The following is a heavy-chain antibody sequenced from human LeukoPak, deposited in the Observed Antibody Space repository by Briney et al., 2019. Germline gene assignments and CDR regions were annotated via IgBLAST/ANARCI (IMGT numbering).Heavy chain of an antibody. Sequence: GGSLRLSCAASGFTFSNSAMSWVRQAPGKGLEWVSAISGSGGYTFYADSVKGRFTISRDNSKNTLYLQMNSLRAEDTAVYYCAKDEYYGSGTYYIYWGQGTLVTVSS. D-gene: IGHD3-10*01. J-gene: IGHJ4*02. CDR3: AKDEYYGSGTYYIY. V-gene: IGHV3-23*01. CDR2: ISGSGGYT. CDR1: GFTFSNSA.